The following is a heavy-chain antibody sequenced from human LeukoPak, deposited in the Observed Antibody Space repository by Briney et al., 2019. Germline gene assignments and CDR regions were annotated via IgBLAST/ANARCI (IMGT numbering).Heavy chain of an antibody. CDR1: GGSIRSSSYY. V-gene: IGHV4-39*01. CDR3: ARHPSGSSFDY. CDR2: IHYTGST. Sequence: SETLSLTFSVSGGSIRSSSYYWGWIRQPPGKGLEWIGTIHYTGSTYYTPFLKSRVTVSVDTSNNQFSLKVSSVTAADTAVYYCARHPSGSSFDYWGQGTLVAVSS. D-gene: IGHD1-26*01. J-gene: IGHJ4*02.